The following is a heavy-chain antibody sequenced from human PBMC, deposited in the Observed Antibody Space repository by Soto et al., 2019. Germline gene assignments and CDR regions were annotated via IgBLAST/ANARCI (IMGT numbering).Heavy chain of an antibody. CDR3: ARHLAAGDS. CDR1: GYTFTSYY. J-gene: IGHJ4*02. CDR2: VNPTGGST. V-gene: IGHV1-46*03. D-gene: IGHD6-25*01. Sequence: ASVKVSCKASGYTFTSYYIHWVRQAPGQGLEWMAIVNPTGGSTNYAQKFQGRITVTLDTSTSTVFMELNSLRYEDTAVYYCARHLAAGDSWGQGTLVTDSS.